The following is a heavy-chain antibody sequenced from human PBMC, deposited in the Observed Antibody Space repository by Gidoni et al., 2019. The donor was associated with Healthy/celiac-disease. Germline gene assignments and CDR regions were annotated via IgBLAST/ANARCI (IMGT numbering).Heavy chain of an antibody. V-gene: IGHV4-39*01. J-gene: IGHJ5*02. CDR1: GGAISSSSYY. Sequence: QLQLQESGPGLVKPSETLSLTCTVAGGAISSSSYYWGWIRQPPGKGLECIGSIYYSGSTYYNPSLKSRVTISVDTSKNQFSLKLSSVTAADTAVYYCARPRQQLEWFDPWGQGTLVTVSS. CDR3: ARPRQQLEWFDP. CDR2: IYYSGST. D-gene: IGHD6-13*01.